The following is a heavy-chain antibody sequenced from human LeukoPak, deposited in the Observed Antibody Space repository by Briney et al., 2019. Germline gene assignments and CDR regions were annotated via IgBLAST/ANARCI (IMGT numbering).Heavy chain of an antibody. Sequence: PGGSLRLSCAASGFTFSNAWMSWGRQAPGKGLEWVGRIKSKTDGGTTDYAAPVKGRFTISRDDSKNTLYLQMNSLKTEDTAVYYCTTDPLNIVAGIFDYWGQGTLVTVSS. CDR1: GFTFSNAW. D-gene: IGHD5-12*01. CDR2: IKSKTDGGTT. CDR3: TTDPLNIVAGIFDY. J-gene: IGHJ4*02. V-gene: IGHV3-15*01.